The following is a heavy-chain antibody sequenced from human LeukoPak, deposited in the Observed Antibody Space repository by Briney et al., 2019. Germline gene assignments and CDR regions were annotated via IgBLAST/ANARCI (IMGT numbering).Heavy chain of an antibody. CDR3: ARGYDFWSGYLDY. CDR1: GYTFTTYS. Sequence: ASVKVSCKASGYTFTTYSLNWVRQAPGQGLEWMGWISAYNGNTNYAQKLQGRVTMTTDTSTSTAYMELRSLRSDDTAMYYCARGYDFWSGYLDYWGQGTLVTVSS. J-gene: IGHJ4*02. CDR2: ISAYNGNT. D-gene: IGHD3-3*01. V-gene: IGHV1-18*01.